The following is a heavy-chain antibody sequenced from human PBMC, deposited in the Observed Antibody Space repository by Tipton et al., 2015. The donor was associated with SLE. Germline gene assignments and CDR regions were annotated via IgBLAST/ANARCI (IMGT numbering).Heavy chain of an antibody. V-gene: IGHV3-72*01. CDR3: AGSSGWYYFDY. D-gene: IGHD6-19*01. CDR1: GFTFSDHY. Sequence: VQLVQSGGGLVQPGGSLRLSCAASGFTFSDHYMDCVRQAPGKGLEWVGRTRNKANSYTTEYAASVKGRFTISRDDSKNSLYLQMNSLKTEDTAVYYCAGSSGWYYFDYWGQGTLVTVSS. J-gene: IGHJ4*02. CDR2: TRNKANSYTT.